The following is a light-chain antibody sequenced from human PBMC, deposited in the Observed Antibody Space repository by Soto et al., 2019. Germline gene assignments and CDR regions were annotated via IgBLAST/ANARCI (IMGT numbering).Light chain of an antibody. CDR3: QHSNNWPRT. V-gene: IGKV3-15*01. J-gene: IGKJ1*01. CDR1: QSVSSN. CDR2: GAS. Sequence: EIVMTQSPATLSVSPGERATLSCRASQSVSSNLAWYQQKPGQAPRLLIYGASTRATGTPARFSGSGSVKEFTLTISSLQSEDFAVYYCQHSNNWPRTFGQGTKVEIK.